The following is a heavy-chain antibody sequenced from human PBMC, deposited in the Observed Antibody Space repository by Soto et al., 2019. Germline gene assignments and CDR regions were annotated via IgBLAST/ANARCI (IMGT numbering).Heavy chain of an antibody. CDR3: AKDSWYFDL. V-gene: IGHV3-74*01. Sequence: GGSLRLSCEASGFVFTNFWRHWVRHVPGKGLVWVARIDTSGHSTNYAESVKGRFTISRDNAKNTVSLQMNSLRVEDTGVYYCAKDSWYFDLWSQGSQVTVPS. CDR2: IDTSGHST. D-gene: IGHD6-13*01. CDR1: GFVFTNFW. J-gene: IGHJ4*02.